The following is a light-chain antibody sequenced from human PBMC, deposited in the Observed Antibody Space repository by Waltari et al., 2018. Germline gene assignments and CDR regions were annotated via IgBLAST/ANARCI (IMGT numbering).Light chain of an antibody. Sequence: VVTQPPSLSASPGASASLTCTLRGDLNIDFYMIYWYQQKPGKLPQFLLRYNSESENMRGSGVPSRFSGSKEHSANTGIFLISGLQADDEADYYCMIWHSRAWVFGGGTKLTVL. CDR2: YNSESEN. V-gene: IGLV5-45*01. J-gene: IGLJ3*02. CDR1: GDLNIDFYM. CDR3: MIWHSRAWV.